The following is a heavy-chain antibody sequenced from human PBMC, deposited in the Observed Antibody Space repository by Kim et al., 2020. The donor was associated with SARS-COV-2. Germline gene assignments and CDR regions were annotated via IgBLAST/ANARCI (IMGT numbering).Heavy chain of an antibody. CDR2: INPSGGST. CDR1: GYTFTSYY. Sequence: ASVKVSCKASGYTFTSYYMHWVRQAPGQGLEWMGIINPSGGSTSYAQKFQGRVTMTRDTTTSTVYMELSSLRSEDTAVYYCARDLRTMVRGVINLALGYWGQGTLVTVSS. D-gene: IGHD3-10*01. CDR3: ARDLRTMVRGVINLALGY. V-gene: IGHV1-46*01. J-gene: IGHJ4*02.